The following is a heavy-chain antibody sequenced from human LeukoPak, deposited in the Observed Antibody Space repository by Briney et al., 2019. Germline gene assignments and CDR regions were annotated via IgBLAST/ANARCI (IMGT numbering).Heavy chain of an antibody. D-gene: IGHD1-1*01. Sequence: PGRSLRLSCAASGFTFSSYGMHWVRQAPGKGLEWVAVISYDGSNKYYADSVKGRFTISRDNSKNTLYLQMNSLRAEDTALYYCAKDFVRYNIQFDHWGQGALVTVSS. J-gene: IGHJ4*02. CDR3: AKDFVRYNIQFDH. CDR1: GFTFSSYG. V-gene: IGHV3-30*18. CDR2: ISYDGSNK.